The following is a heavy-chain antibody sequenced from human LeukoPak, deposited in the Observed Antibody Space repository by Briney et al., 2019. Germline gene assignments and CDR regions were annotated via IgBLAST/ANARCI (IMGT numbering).Heavy chain of an antibody. CDR3: ASRDFDSSGYYGY. J-gene: IGHJ4*02. CDR1: GGSISSSSYY. V-gene: IGHV4-39*01. Sequence: SETLSLTCTVSGGSISSSSYYWGWIRQPPGKGLEWIGSIYYSGSTYYNPSLKSRVTISVDTSKNQFSLKLSSVTAADTAVYYCASRDFDSSGYYGYWGQGPLVTVSS. CDR2: IYYSGST. D-gene: IGHD3-22*01.